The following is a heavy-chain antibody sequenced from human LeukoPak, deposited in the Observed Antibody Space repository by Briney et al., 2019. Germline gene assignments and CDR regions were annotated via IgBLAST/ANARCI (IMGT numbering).Heavy chain of an antibody. J-gene: IGHJ6*02. CDR1: GYTFTSYG. V-gene: IGHV1-18*01. CDR3: AREYYCSSTSCTYYYYYGMDV. CDR2: ISAYNGNT. D-gene: IGHD2-2*01. Sequence: ASVKVSCKASGYTFTSYGISWVRQAPGQGLEWMGWISAYNGNTNYAQKLQGRVTMTTDTSTSTAYMELRSLRSDDTAVYYCAREYYCSSTSCTYYYYYGMDVWGQGTLVTVSS.